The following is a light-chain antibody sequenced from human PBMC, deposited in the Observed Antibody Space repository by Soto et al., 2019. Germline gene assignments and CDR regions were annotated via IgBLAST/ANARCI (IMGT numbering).Light chain of an antibody. Sequence: NFMLTQPHSVSESPGKTVTIYCTRSSGSIASNYVQWYQQRPGSAPTTVIYEDNQRPSGVPDRFSGSIDSSSNSASLTISGLKTEDEADYCCQSYDSSNKVFGGGTKLTVL. CDR2: EDN. CDR1: SGSIASNY. V-gene: IGLV6-57*04. J-gene: IGLJ2*01. CDR3: QSYDSSNKV.